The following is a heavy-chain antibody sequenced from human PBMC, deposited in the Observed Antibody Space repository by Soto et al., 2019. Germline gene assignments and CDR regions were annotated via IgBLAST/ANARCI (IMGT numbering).Heavy chain of an antibody. Sequence: SETLSLTCTFSVGSISSYYWSCIRQPPGKGLEWIGYIYYSGSTNYNPSLKSRVTISVDTSKNQFSLKLSSGTAADTAVYYCARSNYSDSSGHLWFLAVDIWSPGTLVTVXS. CDR1: VGSISSYY. CDR3: ARSNYSDSSGHLWFLAVDI. D-gene: IGHD3-22*01. J-gene: IGHJ3*02. CDR2: IYYSGST. V-gene: IGHV4-59*01.